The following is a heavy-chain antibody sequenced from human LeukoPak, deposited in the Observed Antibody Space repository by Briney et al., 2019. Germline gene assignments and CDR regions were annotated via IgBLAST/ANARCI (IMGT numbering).Heavy chain of an antibody. J-gene: IGHJ4*02. Sequence: GGSLRLSCAASGLTFSSYEMNWVRQAPGKGLEWVSYINSGSTIYYADSVKGRFTISRDNAKNSLYLQMNSLRAEDTAVYYCAREILVATIGNYFDYWGQGTLVTVSS. CDR2: INSGSTI. V-gene: IGHV3-48*03. CDR1: GLTFSSYE. D-gene: IGHD5-12*01. CDR3: AREILVATIGNYFDY.